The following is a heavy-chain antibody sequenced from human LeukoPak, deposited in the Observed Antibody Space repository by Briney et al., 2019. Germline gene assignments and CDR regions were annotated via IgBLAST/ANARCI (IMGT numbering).Heavy chain of an antibody. D-gene: IGHD3-22*01. Sequence: ASVKVSCKASGYTFTGYYMHWVRQAPGQGLEWMGWINPNSGGTNYAQKFQGRVTMTRDTSISTAYMELSRLRSDDTAVYYCARDLRHYYDSSGYYHWGQGTLVTVAS. CDR2: INPNSGGT. CDR3: ARDLRHYYDSSGYYH. CDR1: GYTFTGYY. J-gene: IGHJ5*02. V-gene: IGHV1-2*02.